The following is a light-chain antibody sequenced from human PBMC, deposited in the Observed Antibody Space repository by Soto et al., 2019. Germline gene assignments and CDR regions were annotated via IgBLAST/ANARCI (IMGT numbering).Light chain of an antibody. CDR3: QQLDSYPIT. J-gene: IGKJ5*01. V-gene: IGKV1-9*01. Sequence: DIQLTQSPSFLSASVGDGVTITCRASQGISSFLAWYQEKPGEAPKLLIYDASTLQSGVPSRFSGSGSGTEFTLTISSLQPEDFATYYCQQLDSYPITFGQGTRLEIK. CDR2: DAS. CDR1: QGISSF.